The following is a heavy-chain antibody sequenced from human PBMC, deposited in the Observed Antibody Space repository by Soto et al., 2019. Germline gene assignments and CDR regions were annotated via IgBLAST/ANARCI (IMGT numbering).Heavy chain of an antibody. V-gene: IGHV4-39*01. Sequence: QLHMQESGPGAVKPSETLSLTCTVSGDSISSSGYYWAWLRQPPGKGLEWIGNIDYSGSTYYNPSPKSRVGFSVDTAKNQFPLKLTSVTAADTAVYYCSRPGSVGGFVYYFDPWGQGTLVTVSS. D-gene: IGHD2-15*01. CDR2: IDYSGST. CDR3: SRPGSVGGFVYYFDP. J-gene: IGHJ4*02. CDR1: GDSISSSGYY.